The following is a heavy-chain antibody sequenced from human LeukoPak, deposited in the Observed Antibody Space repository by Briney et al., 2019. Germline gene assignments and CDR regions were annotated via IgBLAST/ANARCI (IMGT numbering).Heavy chain of an antibody. Sequence: ASVKVSCKASGYTFNSYDIHWVRQATGQGPEWMGWIKPNSGSTDSAQKFRGRVTLTTDISTSTAYLELSSLTSEDTTVYYCTRLVGCSSTSCYSPDNWFDPWGQGTLVTVSP. D-gene: IGHD2-2*01. CDR2: IKPNSGST. CDR3: TRLVGCSSTSCYSPDNWFDP. CDR1: GYTFNSYD. J-gene: IGHJ5*02. V-gene: IGHV1-8*01.